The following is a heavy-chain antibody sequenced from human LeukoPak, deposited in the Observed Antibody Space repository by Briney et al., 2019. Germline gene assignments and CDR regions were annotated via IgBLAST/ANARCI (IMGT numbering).Heavy chain of an antibody. V-gene: IGHV4-34*01. J-gene: IGHJ4*02. CDR2: INHSGST. CDR1: GGSFSGYY. D-gene: IGHD1-26*01. Sequence: SETLSLTCAVYGGSFSGYYWSWIRQPPGKGLEWIGEINHSGSTNYNPSLKSRVTISVDTSKHQFCLKLSSVTAADTAVYYCARVGVGAIDYWGQGTLVTVSS. CDR3: ARVGVGAIDY.